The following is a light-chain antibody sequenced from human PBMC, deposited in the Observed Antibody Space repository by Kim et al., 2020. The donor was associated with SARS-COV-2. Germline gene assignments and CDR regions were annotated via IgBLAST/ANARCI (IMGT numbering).Light chain of an antibody. Sequence: SVSPGQTDSITCSGDRLGDKYASWYQPRPGQSPVLVIYNDSRRPSGIPERFSGSNSGNTATMTISGNQAIDEADYYCQAWDNNNGVFGGGTQLTVL. CDR2: NDS. V-gene: IGLV3-1*01. CDR1: RLGDKY. J-gene: IGLJ3*02. CDR3: QAWDNNNGV.